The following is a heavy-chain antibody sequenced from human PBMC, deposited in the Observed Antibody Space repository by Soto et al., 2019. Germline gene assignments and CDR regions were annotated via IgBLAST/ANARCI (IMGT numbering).Heavy chain of an antibody. CDR2: ISGSGGST. Sequence: EVQLLESGGGLVQPGGSLRLSCAASGFTFSSYAMSWVRQAPGKGLEWVSAISGSGGSTYYADSVKGRFTISRDNSKNTLYLQMNSLRAEDTAVYYCAKAAGYCSGGSCYSYYFDYWVQGTLVTVSS. J-gene: IGHJ4*02. D-gene: IGHD2-15*01. V-gene: IGHV3-23*01. CDR1: GFTFSSYA. CDR3: AKAAGYCSGGSCYSYYFDY.